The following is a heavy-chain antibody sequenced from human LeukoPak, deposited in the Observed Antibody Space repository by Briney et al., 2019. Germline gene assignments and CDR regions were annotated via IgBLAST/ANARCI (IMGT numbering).Heavy chain of an antibody. CDR2: ISSDSSII. D-gene: IGHD6-19*01. CDR3: ARPYGGMAVAGN. J-gene: IGHJ4*02. V-gene: IGHV3-48*01. CDR1: GFTFSGSN. Sequence: GGSLRLSCAASGFTFSGSNMNRVRQAPGKGLEWVSYISSDSSIIYYADSVKGRFTISRDNGKNSLNLQLNSLRAEDTAVYFCARPYGGMAVAGNWGQGTLVSVSS.